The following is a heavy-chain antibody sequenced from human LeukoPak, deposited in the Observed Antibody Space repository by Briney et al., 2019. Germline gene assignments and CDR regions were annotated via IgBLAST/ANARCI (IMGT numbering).Heavy chain of an antibody. J-gene: IGHJ4*02. V-gene: IGHV4-4*07. CDR3: GRFRSLGGGPL. CDR2: IYTIGNT. CDR1: GSSLSSYN. D-gene: IGHD3-16*01. Sequence: SETLSLTCTVSGSSLSSYNWNWIRQPARRGLDWIGQIYTIGNTNYNPSLKSRVAMSLDTSKNQFSLSLTSVPAADTAVYYCGRFRSLGGGPLRGQGTLVPVSS.